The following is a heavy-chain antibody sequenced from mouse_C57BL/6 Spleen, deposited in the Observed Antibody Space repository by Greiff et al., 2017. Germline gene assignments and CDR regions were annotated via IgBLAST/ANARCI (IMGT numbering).Heavy chain of an antibody. D-gene: IGHD2-14*01. CDR1: GYTFTNYW. J-gene: IGHJ1*03. V-gene: IGHV1-63*01. CDR3: ARRVRGGYWYFDV. CDR2: IYPGGGYT. Sequence: QVQLKQSGAELVRPGTSVKMSCKASGYTFTNYWIGWAKQRPGHGLEWIGDIYPGGGYTNYNEKFKGKATLTADKSSSTAYMQFSSLTSEDSAIYYCARRVRGGYWYFDVGGTGTTVTV.